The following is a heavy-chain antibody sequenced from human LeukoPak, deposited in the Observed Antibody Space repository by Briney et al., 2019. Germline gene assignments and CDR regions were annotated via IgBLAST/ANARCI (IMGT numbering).Heavy chain of an antibody. Sequence: GGSLRLSCAASGFTFSTYAMTWVRQAPGKGLEWVSGISTSGDRTYYADSVKGRLTISRDNSKNTLYLQMNSLRAEDTAEYYCARSAVGTSCCTAVDYWGQGTLVTVSS. V-gene: IGHV3-23*01. CDR3: ARSAVGTSCCTAVDY. D-gene: IGHD1-26*01. J-gene: IGHJ4*02. CDR1: GFTFSTYA. CDR2: ISTSGDRT.